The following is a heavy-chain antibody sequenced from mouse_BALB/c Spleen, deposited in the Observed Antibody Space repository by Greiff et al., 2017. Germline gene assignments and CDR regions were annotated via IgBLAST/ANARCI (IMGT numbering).Heavy chain of an antibody. Sequence: VQLKESGPELVKPGASVRISCKASGYTFTSYYIHWVKQRPGQGLEWIGWIYPGNVNTKYNEKFKGKATLTADKSSSTAYMQLSSLTSEDSAVYFCARRYGNLYAMDYWGQGTSVTVSS. CDR1: GYTFTSYY. J-gene: IGHJ4*01. V-gene: IGHV1S56*01. CDR2: IYPGNVNT. D-gene: IGHD2-1*01. CDR3: ARRYGNLYAMDY.